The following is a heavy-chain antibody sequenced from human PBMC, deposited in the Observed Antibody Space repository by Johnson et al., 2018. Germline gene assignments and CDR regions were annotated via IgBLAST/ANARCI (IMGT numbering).Heavy chain of an antibody. J-gene: IGHJ6*02. CDR2: IWYDGSNK. D-gene: IGHD3-10*01. CDR1: GFTFSDYG. V-gene: IGHV3-30*18. Sequence: QVQLVESGGGMVKPGRSLRLSCAASGFTFSDYGIHWVRQAPGKGLEWVAVIWYDGSNKYYADSVKGRFTISRDNSKNTLYLQMNSLRAEDTAWYSCAKGTGSDYCYYGMDCWGQGTTVTVS. CDR3: AKGTGSDYCYYGMDC.